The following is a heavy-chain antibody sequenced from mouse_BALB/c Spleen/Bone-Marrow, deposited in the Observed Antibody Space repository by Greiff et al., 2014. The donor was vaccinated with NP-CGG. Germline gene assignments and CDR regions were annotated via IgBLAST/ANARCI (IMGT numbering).Heavy chain of an antibody. V-gene: IGHV5-17*02. Sequence: EVQLQESGGGLVQPGGSRKLSCAASGFTFSSFGMHWVRQAPEKGLEWVAYISSGSTAICYADTVKGRFTISRDNPKNTLFLQMTSLRSEDTAMYYRARGGNWDDFDVWGAGTTVTVSS. CDR3: ARGGNWDDFDV. CDR2: ISSGSTAI. D-gene: IGHD4-1*01. J-gene: IGHJ1*01. CDR1: GFTFSSFG.